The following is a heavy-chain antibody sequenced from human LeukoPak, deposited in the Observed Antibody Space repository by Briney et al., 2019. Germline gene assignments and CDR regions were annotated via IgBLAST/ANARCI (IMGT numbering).Heavy chain of an antibody. V-gene: IGHV1-69*13. Sequence: ASVKVSCKASGGTSSSYAISWVRQAPGQGLEWMGGIIPIFGTANYAQKFQGRVTITADESTSTAYMELSSLRSEDTAVYYCARDPFGYNCLDYWGQGTLVTVSS. CDR3: ARDPFGYNCLDY. J-gene: IGHJ4*02. D-gene: IGHD5-24*01. CDR1: GGTSSSYA. CDR2: IIPIFGTA.